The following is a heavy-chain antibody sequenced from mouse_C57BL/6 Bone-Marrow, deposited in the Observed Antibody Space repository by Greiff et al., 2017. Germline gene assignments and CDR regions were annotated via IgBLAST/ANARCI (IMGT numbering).Heavy chain of an antibody. J-gene: IGHJ2*01. CDR2: ISDGGSYT. D-gene: IGHD1-1*01. V-gene: IGHV5-4*01. CDR1: GFTFSSYA. Sequence: EVQVVESGGGLVKPGGSLKLSCAASGFTFSSYAMSWVRQTPEKRLEWVATISDGGSYTYYPDNVKGRFTISRDNAKNNLYLQMSHLKSEDTAMYDCAREGLITTPFDYWGQGTTLTVSS. CDR3: AREGLITTPFDY.